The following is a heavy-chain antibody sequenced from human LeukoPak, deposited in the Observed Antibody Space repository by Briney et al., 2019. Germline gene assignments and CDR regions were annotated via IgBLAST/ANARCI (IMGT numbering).Heavy chain of an antibody. CDR2: IIPNTGGT. D-gene: IGHD6-19*01. CDR3: AREGLRVVTGTGHLDY. Sequence: ASVKVSCKASGYSFSGFYMHWVRQAPGQGLEWMGWIIPNTGGTNYAQKFQGRVTMTRDTTISTAYMELSSLRSDDTAVYYCAREGLRVVTGTGHLDYWGQGTLVTVSS. CDR1: GYSFSGFY. V-gene: IGHV1-2*02. J-gene: IGHJ4*02.